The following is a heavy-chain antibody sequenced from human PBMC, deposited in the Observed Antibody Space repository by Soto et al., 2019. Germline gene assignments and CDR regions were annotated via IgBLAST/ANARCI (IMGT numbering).Heavy chain of an antibody. CDR2: ISAYNGNT. CDR1: GYTFTSYG. J-gene: IGHJ6*02. CDR3: ASMSFVYGYGAYYGMDV. D-gene: IGHD5-18*01. V-gene: IGHV1-18*01. Sequence: ASVKVSCKASGYTFTSYGISWVRQAPGQGIERMGWISAYNGNTNYAQKLQGRVTMTTDTSTSTAYMELRSLRTDDTVVYFCASMSFVYGYGAYYGMDVWGQGTTVTVSS.